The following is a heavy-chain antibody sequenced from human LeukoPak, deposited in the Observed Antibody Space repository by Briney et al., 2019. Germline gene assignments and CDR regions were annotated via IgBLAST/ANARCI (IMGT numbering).Heavy chain of an antibody. J-gene: IGHJ3*02. CDR2: IYTSGST. CDR3: AGGIITIFGVVSPYAFDI. D-gene: IGHD3-3*01. Sequence: SETLSLTCTVSGGSISSGSYYWSWIRQPAGKGLEWIGRIYTSGSTNYNPSLKSRVTISVDTSKNQSSLKLSSVTAADTAVYYCAGGIITIFGVVSPYAFDIWGQGTMVTVSS. V-gene: IGHV4-61*02. CDR1: GGSISSGSYY.